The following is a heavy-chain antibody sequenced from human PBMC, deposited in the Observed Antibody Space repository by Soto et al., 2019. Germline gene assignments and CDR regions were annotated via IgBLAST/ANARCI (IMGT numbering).Heavy chain of an antibody. D-gene: IGHD3-3*01. CDR1: GYTFTRYD. CDR2: MNPNSGNT. J-gene: IGHJ4*02. Sequence: QVQLVQSGAEAKKPGASVKVSCKASGYTFTRYDINWVRQATGQGLEWMGWMNPNSGNTGYAQKFQGRVTMTRNTSISTAYMELSSLRSEDTAVYYCARGITIFGVVPGWGQGTLVTVSS. CDR3: ARGITIFGVVPG. V-gene: IGHV1-8*01.